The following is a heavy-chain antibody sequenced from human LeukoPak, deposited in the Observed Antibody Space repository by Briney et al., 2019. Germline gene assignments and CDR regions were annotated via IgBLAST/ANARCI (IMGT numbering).Heavy chain of an antibody. Sequence: GGSLRLPCAASGFTFSSYAMNWVRQAPGKGLEWVSFIDTRSDTIDYADSVKGRFIVSRDDAKNSLYLQMNSLRAEDTAVYYCAIPPLSGTGSSRPLAGIDVWGQGTTVTVSS. CDR1: GFTFSSYA. CDR2: IDTRSDTI. J-gene: IGHJ6*02. CDR3: AIPPLSGTGSSRPLAGIDV. V-gene: IGHV3-48*04. D-gene: IGHD3-10*01.